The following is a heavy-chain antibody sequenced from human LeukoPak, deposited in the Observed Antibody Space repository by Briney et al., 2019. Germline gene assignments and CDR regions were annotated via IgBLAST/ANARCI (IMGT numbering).Heavy chain of an antibody. CDR3: ARDLRRATIFGVVNFDY. CDR1: GYTFTSYG. D-gene: IGHD3-3*01. V-gene: IGHV1-18*01. CDR2: ISTYNANT. Sequence: ASVKVSCKASGYTFTSYGISWVRQAPGQGLEWMGWISTYNANTNYAQKFQGRVTMTTETSTTTAYMELGSLRSDDTAVYYCARDLRRATIFGVVNFDYWGQGTLVTVSS. J-gene: IGHJ4*02.